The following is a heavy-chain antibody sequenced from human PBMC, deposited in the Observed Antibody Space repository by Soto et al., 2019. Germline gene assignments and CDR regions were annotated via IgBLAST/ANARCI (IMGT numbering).Heavy chain of an antibody. D-gene: IGHD3-9*01. Sequence: ASVKVSCTVSGCPFSSYAISWVRQAPGQGLEWMGGIIPIFGTANYAQKFQGRVTITADKSTSTAYMELSSLRSEDTAVYYCARDDPAGYDILTGYDSGHYYGMDVWGQGTTVTVPS. J-gene: IGHJ6*02. CDR1: GCPFSSYA. CDR3: ARDDPAGYDILTGYDSGHYYGMDV. V-gene: IGHV1-69*06. CDR2: IIPIFGTA.